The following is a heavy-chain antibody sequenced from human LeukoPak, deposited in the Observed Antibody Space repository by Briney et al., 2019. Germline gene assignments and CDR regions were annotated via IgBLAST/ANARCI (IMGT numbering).Heavy chain of an antibody. Sequence: PSETLSLTCNVSGPSISSYTVYWSWLRQPAGKSLEWIGPVYSSGNTRYNPSLQSRVTMTVDTPKNQFSLKLTSVTAADTAIYYCARGREDYYEGSGYYAPFDHWGQGIVVTVSS. D-gene: IGHD3-22*01. CDR1: GPSISSYTVY. V-gene: IGHV4-4*07. CDR3: ARGREDYYEGSGYYAPFDH. J-gene: IGHJ4*02. CDR2: VYSSGNT.